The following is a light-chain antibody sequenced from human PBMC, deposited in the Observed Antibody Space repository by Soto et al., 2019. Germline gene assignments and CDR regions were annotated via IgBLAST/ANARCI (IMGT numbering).Light chain of an antibody. CDR3: VLYMGGGISL. CDR1: SGSVSTSYY. Sequence: QSVVTQETSFSVSPGGTVTLTCGLSSGSVSTSYYPSWYQQTPGQAPRTLIYSTNTRSSGVPDRFSGSILGNKAALIITGAQADDESDYYCVLYMGGGISLFGGGTKLTVL. V-gene: IGLV8-61*01. CDR2: STN. J-gene: IGLJ3*02.